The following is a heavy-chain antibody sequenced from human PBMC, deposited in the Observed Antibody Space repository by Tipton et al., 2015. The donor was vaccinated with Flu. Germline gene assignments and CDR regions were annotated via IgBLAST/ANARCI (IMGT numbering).Heavy chain of an antibody. CDR2: ISSSGSHT. Sequence: SLRLSCAASGFTFSYYGMNWVRLAPGKGLEWVSFISSSGSHTYYADSVRGRFTVSRDDAKNSLYLQMNSLRAEDTAVYYCAREWSDYYDSTEGEAFDIWGQGTMVPVSS. D-gene: IGHD3-22*01. J-gene: IGHJ3*02. V-gene: IGHV3-21*01. CDR1: GFTFSYYG. CDR3: AREWSDYYDSTEGEAFDI.